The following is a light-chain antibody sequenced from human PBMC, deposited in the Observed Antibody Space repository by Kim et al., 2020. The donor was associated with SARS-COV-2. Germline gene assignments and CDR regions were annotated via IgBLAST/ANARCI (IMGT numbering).Light chain of an antibody. Sequence: ALGQTVRITCQGDSLRRYYASWYQQRPGQAPVLVIYGKNNRPSGIPDRFSGSSSGSTASLIITGAQAEDEADYYCHSRDSSGNHLVFGGGTQLTVL. J-gene: IGLJ3*02. V-gene: IGLV3-19*01. CDR2: GKN. CDR1: SLRRYY. CDR3: HSRDSSGNHLV.